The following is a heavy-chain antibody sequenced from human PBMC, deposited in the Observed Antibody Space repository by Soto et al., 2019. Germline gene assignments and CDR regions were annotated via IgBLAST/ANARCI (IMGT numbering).Heavy chain of an antibody. CDR1: GYTFTSYG. Sequence: QVQLVQSGAEVKKPGASVKVSCKASGYTFTSYGISWVRQAPGQGLAWMGWISAYNGNTNYAQKLQGRVTMTTDTSKSTAYMELRSLRSDDTAVYYCARDSVRFLEWLLSTMDVWGQGTTVTVSS. D-gene: IGHD3-3*01. CDR2: ISAYNGNT. V-gene: IGHV1-18*04. J-gene: IGHJ6*02. CDR3: ARDSVRFLEWLLSTMDV.